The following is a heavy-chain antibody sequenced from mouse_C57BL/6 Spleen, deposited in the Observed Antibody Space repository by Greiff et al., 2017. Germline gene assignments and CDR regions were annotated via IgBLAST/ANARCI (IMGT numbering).Heavy chain of an antibody. CDR2: IWGDGST. Sequence: VKLVESGPGLVAPSQCLSITCTVSGFSLTSYGVSWVRQPPGKGLEWLGVIWGDGSTNYHSAIISSLSISKDNSKSQVFLKLNSLQTDDTASYYCAKYGYDWYFDVWGTGTTVTVSS. CDR1: GFSLTSYG. CDR3: AKYGYDWYFDV. J-gene: IGHJ1*03. D-gene: IGHD2-2*01. V-gene: IGHV2-3*01.